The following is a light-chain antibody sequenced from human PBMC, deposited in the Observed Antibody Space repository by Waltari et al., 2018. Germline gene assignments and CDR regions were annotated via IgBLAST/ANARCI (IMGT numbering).Light chain of an antibody. CDR2: EAS. Sequence: EIVLTQSPATLSLSPGERATLSCRASQSVSSYLAWYQQNPGQAPRLLIYEASNRATGIPARFSGSGSGTDFTLTISSLEPEDFAVYYCQQRSNWPYTFGQGTKLEIK. CDR3: QQRSNWPYT. J-gene: IGKJ2*01. V-gene: IGKV3-11*01. CDR1: QSVSSY.